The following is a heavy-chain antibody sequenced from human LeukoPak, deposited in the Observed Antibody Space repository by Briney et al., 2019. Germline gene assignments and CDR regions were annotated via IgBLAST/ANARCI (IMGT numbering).Heavy chain of an antibody. V-gene: IGHV3-23*01. J-gene: IGHJ4*02. CDR2: VSGSGDDT. D-gene: IGHD3-10*01. CDR1: AVRDQS. Sequence: AVRDQSIDCGRHPTRKKQEWVSAVSGSGDDTYYADSVKGRFTISRDHSKSTLYLQMNSLRAEDTAVYYCAKRGAYFGGFDHWGQGTLVTVSS. CDR3: AKRGAYFGGFDH.